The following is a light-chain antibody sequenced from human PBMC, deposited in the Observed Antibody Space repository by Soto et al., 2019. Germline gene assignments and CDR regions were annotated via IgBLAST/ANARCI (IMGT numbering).Light chain of an antibody. Sequence: IRMSLSPATVFANVGDTVTTPCLAGQRFSSWLAWYQQKPGKAPKLLIYKASSLQSGVPSRFSGSGSGTEFTLTISSLQPDDFATYYCQHYTIYPRTFGQGT. CDR1: QRFSSW. V-gene: IGKV1-5*03. CDR2: KAS. CDR3: QHYTIYPRT. J-gene: IGKJ1*01.